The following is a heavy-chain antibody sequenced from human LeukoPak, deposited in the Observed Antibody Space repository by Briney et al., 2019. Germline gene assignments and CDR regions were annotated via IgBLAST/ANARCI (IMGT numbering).Heavy chain of an antibody. CDR3: ARGIAAAGVDY. Sequence: SETLSLTCTVSGGSINSYYWSWIRQPPGRGLGWIGYISYSGSTNYNPPLKSRVTISVDTSKNQFSLTLSSVTAADTAMYYCARGIAAAGVDYWGQGTLVTVSS. CDR2: ISYSGST. D-gene: IGHD6-13*01. CDR1: GGSINSYY. V-gene: IGHV4-59*08. J-gene: IGHJ4*02.